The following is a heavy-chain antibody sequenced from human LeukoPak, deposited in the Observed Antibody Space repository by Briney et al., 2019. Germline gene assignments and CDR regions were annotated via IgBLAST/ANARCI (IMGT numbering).Heavy chain of an antibody. CDR2: IKSKTDGGTT. CDR3: TTEERVSSGYCSGGSCYIDY. CDR1: AFTFSNAW. J-gene: IGHJ4*02. V-gene: IGHV3-15*01. Sequence: GGSLRLSCAASAFTFSNAWMNWVRQAPGKGLEWVGRIKSKTDGGTTDYAAPVKGRFAISRDDSKNTLYLQMNSQKTEDTAVYYCTTEERVSSGYCSGGSCYIDYWGQGTLVTVSS. D-gene: IGHD2-15*01.